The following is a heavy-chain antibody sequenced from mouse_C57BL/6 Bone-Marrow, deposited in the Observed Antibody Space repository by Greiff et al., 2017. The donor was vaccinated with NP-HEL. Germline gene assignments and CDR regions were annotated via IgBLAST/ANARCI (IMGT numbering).Heavy chain of an antibody. CDR2: ISYDGSN. CDR1: GYSITSGYY. CDR3: AREDYGCRGFAY. D-gene: IGHD1-1*01. V-gene: IGHV3-6*01. J-gene: IGHJ3*01. Sequence: EVQLQESGPGLVKPSQSLSLTCSVTGYSITSGYYWNWIRQFPGNKLEWMGYISYDGSNNYNPSLKNRISITRDTSKNQFFLKLNSVTTEDTATYYCAREDYGCRGFAYWGQGTLVTVSA.